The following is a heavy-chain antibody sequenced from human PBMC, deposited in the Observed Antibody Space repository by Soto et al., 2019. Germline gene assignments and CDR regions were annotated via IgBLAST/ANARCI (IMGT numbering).Heavy chain of an antibody. CDR1: GFTFDYYW. J-gene: IGHJ3*01. D-gene: IGHD3-10*01. V-gene: IGHV3-74*01. Sequence: EVQLVESGGGLVQPGESLRLSCSASGFTFDYYWMHWVRQAPGKGLVWVSRVHSDGTTTTYADSVKGRFTISRDNARNTVSLQMSSLRAEDTAIYYCARGDRGGFDLWGHGTVVTVSS. CDR2: VHSDGTTT. CDR3: ARGDRGGFDL.